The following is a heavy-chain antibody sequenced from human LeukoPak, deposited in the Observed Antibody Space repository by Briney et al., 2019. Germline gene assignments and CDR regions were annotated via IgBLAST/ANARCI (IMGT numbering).Heavy chain of an antibody. Sequence: SETLSLTCAVSGYSISSGYYWGWIRQPPGEGLEWIGHIYYSGSTNYNPSLQSRATLSVDTSKNQFFLKLNSVTAADTAVYYCARDTSAYQTPEIWGQGTMVTVSS. CDR2: IYYSGST. CDR3: ARDTSAYQTPEI. D-gene: IGHD5-12*01. V-gene: IGHV4-59*01. J-gene: IGHJ3*02. CDR1: GYSISSGYY.